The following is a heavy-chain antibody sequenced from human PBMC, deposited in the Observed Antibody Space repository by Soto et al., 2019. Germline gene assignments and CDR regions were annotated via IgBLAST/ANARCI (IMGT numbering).Heavy chain of an antibody. CDR2: ISSSSSYI. CDR3: ARDTGSGWTDYYYYGMDV. CDR1: GFTFSSYS. D-gene: IGHD6-19*01. Sequence: EVQLVESGGGLVKPGGSLRLSCAASGFTFSSYSMNWVRQAPGKGLEWVSSISSSSSYIYYADSVKGRVTISRDNAKNSLYLQMNSLRAEDTAVYYCARDTGSGWTDYYYYGMDVWGQGTTVTVSS. J-gene: IGHJ6*02. V-gene: IGHV3-21*01.